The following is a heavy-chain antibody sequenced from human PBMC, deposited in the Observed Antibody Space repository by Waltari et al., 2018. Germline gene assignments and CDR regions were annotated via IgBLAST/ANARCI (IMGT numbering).Heavy chain of an antibody. CDR3: ARDGSKGDWGIRHYYYGMDV. CDR1: GVTFSSYE. Sequence: EVQLVESGGGLVQPGGFLRLSCAASGVTFSSYEMNWVRQAPGKGLGWVSYISSSGSTINYADYVRGRITSSRDNAKNSLYLQKNSMRAEDTAVYYCARDGSKGDWGIRHYYYGMDVWGQGTTVTVSS. J-gene: IGHJ6*02. V-gene: IGHV3-48*03. CDR2: ISSSGSTI. D-gene: IGHD7-27*01.